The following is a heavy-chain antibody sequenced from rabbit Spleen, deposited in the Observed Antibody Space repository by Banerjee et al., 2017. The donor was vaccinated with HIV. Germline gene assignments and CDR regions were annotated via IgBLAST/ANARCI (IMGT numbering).Heavy chain of an antibody. J-gene: IGHJ6*01. D-gene: IGHD8-1*01. CDR2: IDPIFASK. V-gene: IGHV1S40*01. Sequence: QSLEESGGDLVKPGASLTLTCTASGFSFSSSDYMCWVRQAPGKGLEWIGYIDPIFASKYYASWVNGRFTISRHNAQNTLYLQLSSLTAADTATYFCARGYDTYAYGMDLWGPGTLVTVS. CDR3: ARGYDTYAYGMDL. CDR1: GFSFSSSDY.